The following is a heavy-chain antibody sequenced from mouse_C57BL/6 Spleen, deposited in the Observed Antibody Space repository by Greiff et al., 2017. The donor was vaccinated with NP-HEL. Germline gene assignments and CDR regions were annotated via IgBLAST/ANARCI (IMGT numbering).Heavy chain of an antibody. CDR2: ISFKSDNSAT. J-gene: IGHJ2*01. CDR3: TAYGSNEDY. D-gene: IGHD1-1*01. CDR1: GFTFSNYW. V-gene: IGHV6-3*01. Sequence: EVQLVESGGGLVQPGGSMKLSCVASGFTFSNYWMHWVRQSPEKGLEWVAQISFKSDNSATHYAESVKGRFTISRDESKSSVYLQKNNLRAEDTGVYYYTAYGSNEDYWGQGTTLTVSS.